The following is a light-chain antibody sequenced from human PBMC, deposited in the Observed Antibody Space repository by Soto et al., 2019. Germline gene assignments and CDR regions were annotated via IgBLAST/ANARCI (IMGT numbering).Light chain of an antibody. CDR3: QQYNNWPLT. J-gene: IGKJ1*01. Sequence: EIGMTQSPATLSVSPGDRATLSCRASQSVNTNLAWYQQKPGQAPRLLIYGASTRATGIPASFSGSGSGTEFTLTISSLQSEDFAVYYCQQYNNWPLTFGQGTKVEIK. V-gene: IGKV3-15*01. CDR1: QSVNTN. CDR2: GAS.